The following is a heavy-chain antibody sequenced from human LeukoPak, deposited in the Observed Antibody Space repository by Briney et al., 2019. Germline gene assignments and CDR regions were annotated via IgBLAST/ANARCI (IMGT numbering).Heavy chain of an antibody. V-gene: IGHV1-18*01. CDR1: GYTFTSYA. J-gene: IGHJ4*02. CDR3: ARGAVTGSSSWYF. D-gene: IGHD6-13*01. CDR2: ISAYNGNT. Sequence: ASVKVSCKASGYTFTSYAISWVRQAPGQGLAWMGWISAYNGNTNYAHNYQGRVTMTTDTSTSTAYMELRSLRSDDTAVYYCARGAVTGSSSWYFWGQGTLVTVSS.